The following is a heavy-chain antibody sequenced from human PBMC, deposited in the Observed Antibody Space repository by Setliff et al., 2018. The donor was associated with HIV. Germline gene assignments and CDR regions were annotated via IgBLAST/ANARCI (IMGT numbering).Heavy chain of an antibody. Sequence: AAVKVSCKASGYTFTTYGVNWVRQAPGQGLEWMGWINSYNGNTKFAQKFQGRVTMTTDTSTTTAFMELRSLKADDTGIYYCSRSGVPPYYYYGMDVWGQGTTVTVSS. CDR3: SRSGVPPYYYYGMDV. D-gene: IGHD3-10*01. J-gene: IGHJ6*02. CDR1: GYTFTTYG. V-gene: IGHV1-18*04. CDR2: INSYNGNT.